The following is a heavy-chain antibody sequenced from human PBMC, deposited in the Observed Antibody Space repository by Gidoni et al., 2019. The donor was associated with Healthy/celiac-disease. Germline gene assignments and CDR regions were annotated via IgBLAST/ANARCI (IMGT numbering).Heavy chain of an antibody. CDR1: GYPFTSYD. J-gene: IGHJ6*02. CDR2: MNPNSGNT. CDR3: ARLVVVAATPEVDYYGMDV. D-gene: IGHD2-15*01. V-gene: IGHV1-8*01. Sequence: QVQLVQSGAEVKKPGASVKVSCKASGYPFTSYDINWVRQATGQGLEWMGWMNPNSGNTGYAQKFQGRVTMTRNTSISTAYMELSSLRSEDTAVYYCARLVVVAATPEVDYYGMDVWGQGTTVTVSS.